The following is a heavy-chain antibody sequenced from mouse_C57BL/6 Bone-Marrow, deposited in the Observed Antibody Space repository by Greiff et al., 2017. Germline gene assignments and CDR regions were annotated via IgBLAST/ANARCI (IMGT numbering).Heavy chain of an antibody. D-gene: IGHD1-1*01. CDR2: IYPGSGST. V-gene: IGHV1-55*01. J-gene: IGHJ2*01. Sequence: QVQQQQPGAELVKPGASVKMSCKASGYTFTSYWITWVKQRPGQGLEWIGDIYPGSGSTNYNEKFKSKATLTVDTSSSTAYMQLSSLTSEDSAVYYCASDYGSSLCNYWGQGTTLTVSS. CDR3: ASDYGSSLCNY. CDR1: GYTFTSYW.